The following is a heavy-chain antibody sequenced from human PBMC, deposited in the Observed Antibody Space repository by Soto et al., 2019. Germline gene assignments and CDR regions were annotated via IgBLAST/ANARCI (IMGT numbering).Heavy chain of an antibody. CDR3: ARVWYSSRAEWWFDL. CDR1: GGTFSSYT. CDR2: IIPILGIA. J-gene: IGHJ2*01. V-gene: IGHV1-69*02. Sequence: QVQLVQSGAEVKKPGSSVKVSCKASGGTFSSYTISWVRQAPGQGLEWMGRIIPILGIANYAQKFQGRVTITADKSTSTAYMELSSLRSEDTAVYYCARVWYSSRAEWWFDLWGRGTLVTVSS. D-gene: IGHD6-13*01.